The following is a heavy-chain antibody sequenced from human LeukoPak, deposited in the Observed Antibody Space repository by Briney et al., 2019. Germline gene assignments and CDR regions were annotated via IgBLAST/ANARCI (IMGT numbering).Heavy chain of an antibody. J-gene: IGHJ4*02. CDR1: RFTFRNSV. CDR2: ITASGGST. Sequence: PGGSLRLSCAASRFTFRNSVMSWVRQAPGKGLEWVSSITASGGSTYYADSVKGRFTVSRDNSKNTLYLQMNSLTVEDTAVYYCAPGSNWPGYFDYWGQGTLVTVSS. V-gene: IGHV3-23*01. D-gene: IGHD1-26*01. CDR3: APGSNWPGYFDY.